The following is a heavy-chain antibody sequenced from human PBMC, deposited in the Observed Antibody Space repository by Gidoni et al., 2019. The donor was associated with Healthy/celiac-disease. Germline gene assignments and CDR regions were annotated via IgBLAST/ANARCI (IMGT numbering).Heavy chain of an antibody. Sequence: QVQLVESGGGVVLLRWSLRLSCPASGFTFSSYGMPWGRQAPGKGLEWVAVISYDRSNKYYADSVKGRFTISRDNSKNTLYLQMNSLRDEDTAVYYCAKGERETTQGILRFDYWGQGTLVTVSS. CDR3: AKGERETTQGILRFDY. D-gene: IGHD1-7*01. CDR2: ISYDRSNK. J-gene: IGHJ4*02. V-gene: IGHV3-30*18. CDR1: GFTFSSYG.